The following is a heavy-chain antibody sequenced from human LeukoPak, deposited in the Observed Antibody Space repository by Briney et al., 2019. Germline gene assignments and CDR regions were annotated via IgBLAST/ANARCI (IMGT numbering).Heavy chain of an antibody. D-gene: IGHD2-2*01. J-gene: IGHJ5*02. CDR3: ARDARSQGPATVWFDP. CDR2: ISAYNGNT. Sequence: ASVKVSCKASGYTFTSYGISWVRQAPGQGLEWMGWISAYNGNTNYAQKLQGRVTMTTDTSTSTAYMELRSLRSDDTAVYYCARDARSQGPATVWFDPWGQGTLVTVSS. CDR1: GYTFTSYG. V-gene: IGHV1-18*01.